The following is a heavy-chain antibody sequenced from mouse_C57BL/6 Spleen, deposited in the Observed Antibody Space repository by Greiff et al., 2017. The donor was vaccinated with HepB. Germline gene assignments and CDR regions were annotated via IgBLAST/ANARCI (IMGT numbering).Heavy chain of an antibody. CDR3: ARDLGSAGFAY. J-gene: IGHJ3*01. V-gene: IGHV3-1*01. CDR1: GYSITSGYD. D-gene: IGHD4-1*01. CDR2: ISYSGST. Sequence: VQLKESGPGMVKPSQSLSLTCTVTGYSITSGYDWHWIRHFPGNKLEWMGYISYSGSTNYTPTLKSRISITHDTSKNHFFLKLNSVTTAYTATYYCARDLGSAGFAYWGQGTLVTVSA.